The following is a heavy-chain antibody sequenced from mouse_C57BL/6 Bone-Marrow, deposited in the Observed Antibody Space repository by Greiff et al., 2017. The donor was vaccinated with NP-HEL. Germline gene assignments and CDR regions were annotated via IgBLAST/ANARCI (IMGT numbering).Heavy chain of an antibody. Sequence: DVKLQESGPGLVKPSQSLSLTCSVTGYSITSGYYWNWIRQFPGNKLEWMGYISYDGSNNYNPSLKNRISITRDTSKNQFFLKLNSVTTEDTATYYCAREGGSLPWFAYWGQGTLVTVSA. D-gene: IGHD1-1*01. CDR1: GYSITSGYY. CDR3: AREGGSLPWFAY. J-gene: IGHJ3*01. CDR2: ISYDGSN. V-gene: IGHV3-6*01.